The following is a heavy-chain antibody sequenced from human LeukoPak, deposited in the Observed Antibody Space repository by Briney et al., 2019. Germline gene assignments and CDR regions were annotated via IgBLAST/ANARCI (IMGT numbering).Heavy chain of an antibody. D-gene: IGHD3-22*01. CDR3: ASSTYYYDSSGYYYNY. CDR1: RFTFSSYW. J-gene: IGHJ4*02. Sequence: GGSLRLSCAASRFTFSSYWMSWVRQAPGKGLEWVANIKQDGSEKYYVDSVKGRFTISRDNAKNSLYLQMNSLRAEDTAVYYCASSTYYYDSSGYYYNYWGQGTLVTVSS. CDR2: IKQDGSEK. V-gene: IGHV3-7*01.